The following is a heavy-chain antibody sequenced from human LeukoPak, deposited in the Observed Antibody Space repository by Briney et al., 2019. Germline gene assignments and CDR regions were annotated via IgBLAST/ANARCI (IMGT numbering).Heavy chain of an antibody. Sequence: SETLSLTCAVYGGSFSGYYWSWIRQPPGKGLEWIGEINHSGSTNYNPSLKSRVTISVDTSKNQFSLKLSSVTAADTAVYYCARGPRTGDIVVVVAAPHLYYWYFDLWGRGTLVTVSS. CDR1: GGSFSGYY. CDR3: ARGPRTGDIVVVVAAPHLYYWYFDL. CDR2: INHSGST. D-gene: IGHD2-15*01. V-gene: IGHV4-34*01. J-gene: IGHJ2*01.